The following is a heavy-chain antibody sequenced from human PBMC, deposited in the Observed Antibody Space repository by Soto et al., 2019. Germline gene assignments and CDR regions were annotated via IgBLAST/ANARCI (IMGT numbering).Heavy chain of an antibody. D-gene: IGHD2-15*01. Sequence: GGSLRLSCAASGFTFSSYGMHWVRQAPGKGLEWVAVIWYDGSNKYYADSVKGRFTISRDNSKNTLYLQMNSLRAEDTAVYYWARDGFCSGGSCYSAPFFDYWAQGTLVTVSS. CDR1: GFTFSSYG. V-gene: IGHV3-33*01. CDR3: ARDGFCSGGSCYSAPFFDY. CDR2: IWYDGSNK. J-gene: IGHJ4*02.